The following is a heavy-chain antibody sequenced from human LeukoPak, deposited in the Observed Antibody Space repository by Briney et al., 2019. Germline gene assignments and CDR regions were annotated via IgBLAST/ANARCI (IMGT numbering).Heavy chain of an antibody. CDR3: ARGGLSRFIVVVPEGFDY. CDR1: GLTFSSYA. D-gene: IGHD2-2*01. V-gene: IGHV3-30*01. J-gene: IGHJ4*02. Sequence: GGSLRLSCAASGLTFSSYAMHWVRQAPGKGLEWVAVISCDGSNKYYADSVKGRFTISRDNSKNTLYLQMNSLRAEDTAVYYCARGGLSRFIVVVPEGFDYWGQGTLVTVSS. CDR2: ISCDGSNK.